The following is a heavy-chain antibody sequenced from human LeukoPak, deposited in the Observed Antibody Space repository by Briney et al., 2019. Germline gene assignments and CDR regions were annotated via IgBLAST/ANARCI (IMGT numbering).Heavy chain of an antibody. V-gene: IGHV4-34*01. CDR3: ARAGSGSYKRYFDY. CDR1: GGSFSGYY. D-gene: IGHD1-26*01. J-gene: IGHJ4*02. Sequence: SETLSLTCAVYGGSFSGYYWSWIRQPPGKGLEWIGEINHSGSTNYNPSLKSRVTISVDTSKNQFSLKLSSVTAADTAVYYCARAGSGSYKRYFDYWGQGTLVTVSS. CDR2: INHSGST.